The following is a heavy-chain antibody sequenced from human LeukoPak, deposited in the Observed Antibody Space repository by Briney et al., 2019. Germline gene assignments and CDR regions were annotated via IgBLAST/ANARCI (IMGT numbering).Heavy chain of an antibody. V-gene: IGHV4-30-4*01. CDR2: IYYSGST. D-gene: IGHD2-2*02. CDR1: GGSISSGDYY. CDR3: ATTYCSSTSCYSFDY. J-gene: IGHJ4*02. Sequence: SETLSLTCTVSGGSISSGDYYWSWIRQPPGKGLEWIGYIYYSGSTYYNPSLKSRVTISVDTSKNQFSLKLSSVTAADTAVYYCATTYCSSTSCYSFDYRGQGTLVTVSS.